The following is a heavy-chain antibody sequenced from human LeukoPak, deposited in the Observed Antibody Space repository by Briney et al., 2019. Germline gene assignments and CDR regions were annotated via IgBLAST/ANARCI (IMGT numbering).Heavy chain of an antibody. D-gene: IGHD2-2*01. CDR1: GFTFSSYV. V-gene: IGHV3-23*01. J-gene: IGHJ1*01. CDR2: ISGSGVST. CDR3: AKDPANQLLYPAHFSH. Sequence: GGSLRLSCAASGFTFSSYVMNWVRQAPGKGLEWVSAISGSGVSTSYADSVKGRFTTSRDNSKNTLYLHMNSLRAEDTAIYFCAKDPANQLLYPAHFSHWGQGTLVTVSS.